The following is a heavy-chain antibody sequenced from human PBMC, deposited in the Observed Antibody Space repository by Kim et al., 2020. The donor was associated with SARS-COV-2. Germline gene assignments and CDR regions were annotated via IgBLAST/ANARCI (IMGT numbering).Heavy chain of an antibody. CDR2: ISGSGGST. D-gene: IGHD4-17*01. CDR1: GFTFSSYA. J-gene: IGHJ6*02. Sequence: GGSLRLSCAASGFTFSSYAMSWVRQAPGKGLEWVSAISGSGGSTYYADSVKGRFTISRDNSKNTLYLQMNSLRAEDTAVYYCAKYDDDYGDYGPATYYGMDVWGQGTTVTVSS. V-gene: IGHV3-23*01. CDR3: AKYDDDYGDYGPATYYGMDV.